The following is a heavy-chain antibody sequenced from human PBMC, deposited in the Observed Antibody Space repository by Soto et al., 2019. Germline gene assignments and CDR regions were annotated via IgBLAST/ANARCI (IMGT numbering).Heavy chain of an antibody. D-gene: IGHD2-15*01. V-gene: IGHV4-61*01. CDR1: GGSVSSGSYY. J-gene: IGHJ4*02. CDR3: ARARGLYGGNPFDY. CDR2: IYYSGST. Sequence: QVQLQESGPGLVKPSETLSLTCTVSGGSVSSGSYYWSWIRQPPGKGLKWIGYIYYSGSTNYNPSLKGRVTISVDTSKNQFSLKLSSVTAADTAVYYCARARGLYGGNPFDYWGQGTLVTVSS.